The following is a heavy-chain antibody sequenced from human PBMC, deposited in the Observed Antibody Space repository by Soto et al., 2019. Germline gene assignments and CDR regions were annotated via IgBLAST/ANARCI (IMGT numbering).Heavy chain of an antibody. Sequence: PGESLKISCQVSGYTFTIYWMGWVRQMPGKGLEWMGIIYPSDSDTRYSPSFQGQVTISADQSINTAYLQWDSLKASDTAIYYCARPASSVADDFDLWGQGTPVTVSS. J-gene: IGHJ4*02. D-gene: IGHD3-10*01. CDR2: IYPSDSDT. CDR3: ARPASSVADDFDL. V-gene: IGHV5-51*01. CDR1: GYTFTIYW.